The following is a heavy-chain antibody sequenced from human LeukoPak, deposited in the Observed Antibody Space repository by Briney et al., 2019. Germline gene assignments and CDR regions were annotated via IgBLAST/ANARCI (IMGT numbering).Heavy chain of an antibody. J-gene: IGHJ4*02. V-gene: IGHV3-74*01. CDR1: GFTFSRHW. CDR3: ARICSSTDCLIPD. CDR2: INSDGSGT. Sequence: GSLRLSCAASGFTFSRHWMHWVRQAPGKGLVWISRINSDGSGTNYADFVKGRFTISRDNAKNTVYLQINSLRDEDVAVYYCARICSSTDCLIPDWGQGTLVTVSS. D-gene: IGHD2-2*01.